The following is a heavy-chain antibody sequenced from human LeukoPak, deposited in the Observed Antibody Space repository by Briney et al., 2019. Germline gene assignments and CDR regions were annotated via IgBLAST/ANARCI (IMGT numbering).Heavy chain of an antibody. Sequence: GGSLRLSCAASGFTFSSYEMNWVRPAARKGLEWVSYISSSGDIIYYADSVRGRLTCSRDNAKNSLYLQMNSLRAEDTAVYYCARVGRDSQHLDYWGPGTLVTVSS. D-gene: IGHD2-15*01. CDR3: ARVGRDSQHLDY. CDR1: GFTFSSYE. V-gene: IGHV3-48*03. CDR2: ISSSGDII. J-gene: IGHJ4*02.